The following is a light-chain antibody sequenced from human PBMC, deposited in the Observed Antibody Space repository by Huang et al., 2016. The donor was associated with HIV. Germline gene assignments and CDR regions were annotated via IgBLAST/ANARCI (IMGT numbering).Light chain of an antibody. Sequence: EIVLTQSPGTLSLSPGETATFSCRASQRRRDTYIAWYQQRPGQAPRLLIYGAASSATGIPDRFSGSGSGTDFTLTINRLEPQDFAVYFCLQYDRSPLTFGGGTKVEL. CDR1: QRRRDTY. J-gene: IGKJ4*01. CDR2: GAA. CDR3: LQYDRSPLT. V-gene: IGKV3-20*01.